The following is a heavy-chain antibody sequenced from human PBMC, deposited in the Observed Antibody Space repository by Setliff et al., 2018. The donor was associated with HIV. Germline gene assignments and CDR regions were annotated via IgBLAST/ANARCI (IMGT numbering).Heavy chain of an antibody. V-gene: IGHV4-61*09. CDR2: IHTTGST. Sequence: SETLSLTCSVSGDSISSGSYYWSWIRLPAGKGLEWIGQIHTTGSTNYNPSLESRLTISIDTSKNQFSLKLNSVTATDTAVYYCARRTFGNGRLDPWGQGTLVTVSS. CDR3: ARRTFGNGRLDP. D-gene: IGHD3-16*01. J-gene: IGHJ5*02. CDR1: GDSISSGSYY.